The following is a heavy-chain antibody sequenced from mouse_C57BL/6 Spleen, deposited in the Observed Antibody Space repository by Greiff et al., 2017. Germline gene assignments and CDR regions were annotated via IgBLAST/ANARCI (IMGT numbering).Heavy chain of an antibody. CDR2: ISNGGGST. V-gene: IGHV5-12*01. J-gene: IGHJ4*01. Sequence: EVMLVESGGGLVQPGGSLKLSCAASGFTFSDYYMYWVRQTPEKRLEWVAYISNGGGSTYYPDTVKGRFTISRDNAKNTLYLRMSRLKSEDTAMYYCARHQLGNYYAMDYWGQGTSVTVSS. CDR3: ARHQLGNYYAMDY. CDR1: GFTFSDYY. D-gene: IGHD3-1*01.